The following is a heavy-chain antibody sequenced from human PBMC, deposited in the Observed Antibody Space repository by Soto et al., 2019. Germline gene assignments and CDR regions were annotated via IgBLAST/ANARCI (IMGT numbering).Heavy chain of an antibody. J-gene: IGHJ4*02. CDR1: GYTFTGYY. V-gene: IGHV1-2*02. CDR2: INPNSGGT. D-gene: IGHD3-22*01. CDR3: ARDRGYYDSSGYYYSPLYYFDY. Sequence: ASVKVSCKASGYTFTGYYMHWVRQAPGQGLEWMGWINPNSGGTNYAQKFQGRVTMTRDTSISTAYMELSRLRSDDTAVYYCARDRGYYDSSGYYYSPLYYFDYWGQGTLVTVSS.